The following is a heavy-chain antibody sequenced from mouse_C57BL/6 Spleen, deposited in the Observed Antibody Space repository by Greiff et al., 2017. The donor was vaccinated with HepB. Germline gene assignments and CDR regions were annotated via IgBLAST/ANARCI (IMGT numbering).Heavy chain of an antibody. D-gene: IGHD2-1*01. CDR1: GYTFTSYG. Sequence: VQLQQSGAELARPGASVKLSCKASGYTFTSYGISWVKQRTGQGLEWIGEIYPRSGNTYYNEKFKGKATLTADKSSSTAYMELRSLTSEDSAVYFCAREGDGNYDWFAYWGQGTLVTVSA. V-gene: IGHV1-81*01. CDR2: IYPRSGNT. J-gene: IGHJ3*01. CDR3: AREGDGNYDWFAY.